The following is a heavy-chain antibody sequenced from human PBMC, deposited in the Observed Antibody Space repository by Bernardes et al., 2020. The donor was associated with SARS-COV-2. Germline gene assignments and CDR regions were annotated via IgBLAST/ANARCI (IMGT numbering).Heavy chain of an antibody. Sequence: ASVKVSCKASGYTFENHGLNWVRQAPGQGLEWMGWISTFNGNTNYGRKWQGRVTLTIDKSTTTAYLDLRSLRADDTAIYYCARDLGIHCSKGGCFLLDHWGQGTQVIVSP. V-gene: IGHV1-18*01. J-gene: IGHJ4*02. CDR3: ARDLGIHCSKGGCFLLDH. D-gene: IGHD2-2*01. CDR1: GYTFENHG. CDR2: ISTFNGNT.